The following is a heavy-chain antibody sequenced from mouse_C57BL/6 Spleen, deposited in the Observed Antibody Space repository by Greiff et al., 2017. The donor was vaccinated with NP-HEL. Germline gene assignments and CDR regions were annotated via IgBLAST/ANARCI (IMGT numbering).Heavy chain of an antibody. D-gene: IGHD2-4*01. Sequence: QVQLQQPGAELVKPGASVKLSCKASGYTFTSYWMQWVKQRPGQGLEWIGEIDPSDSYTNYNQKFKGKATLPVDTSSSTAYMQLSSLTSEDSAVYYCARKDDYGYWGQGTTLTVSS. V-gene: IGHV1-50*01. CDR2: IDPSDSYT. CDR1: GYTFTSYW. CDR3: ARKDDYGY. J-gene: IGHJ2*01.